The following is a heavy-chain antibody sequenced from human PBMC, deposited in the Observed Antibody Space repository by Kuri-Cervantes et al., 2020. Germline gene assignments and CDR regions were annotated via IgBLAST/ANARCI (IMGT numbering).Heavy chain of an antibody. CDR3: HGDYVGQDGWPTDY. V-gene: IGHV3-11*06. CDR1: GFTFSDYY. D-gene: IGHD4-17*01. J-gene: IGHJ4*02. CDR2: ISSSSSYI. Sequence: GESLKISCAASGFTFSDYYMSWIRQAPGKGLEWVSYISSSSSYIYYANSVKGRFTISRDNAKNSLYLQMNSLRAEDTAVYYCHGDYVGQDGWPTDYWGQGTLVTVSS.